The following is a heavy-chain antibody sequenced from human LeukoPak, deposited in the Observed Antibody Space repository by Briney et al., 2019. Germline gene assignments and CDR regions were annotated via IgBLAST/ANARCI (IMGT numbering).Heavy chain of an antibody. CDR2: INPNSGGT. CDR3: ARSDCGGDCYYYYYYYMDV. CDR1: GYTFTGYY. Sequence: ASVKVSCKASGYTFTGYYMHWVRQAPGQGLEWMGRINPNSGGTNYAQKFQGRVTMTRDTSISTAYMELSRLRSDDTAVYSCARSDCGGDCYYYYYYYMDVGGKGTTVSVSS. J-gene: IGHJ6*03. D-gene: IGHD2-21*02. V-gene: IGHV1-2*06.